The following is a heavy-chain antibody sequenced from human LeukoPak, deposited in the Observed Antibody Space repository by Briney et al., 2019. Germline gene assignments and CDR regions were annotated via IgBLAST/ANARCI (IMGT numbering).Heavy chain of an antibody. CDR1: GFTFSSYG. Sequence: GGSLRLSCAASGFTFSSYGMHWVRQAPGKGLEWVAVISYDGSNKYYADSVKGRFTISRDNSKNTLYLQMNSLRAEDTAVYYCAKGLTKRLNPNYFDYWGQGTLVTVSS. J-gene: IGHJ4*02. V-gene: IGHV3-30*18. CDR3: AKGLTKRLNPNYFDY. D-gene: IGHD4/OR15-4a*01. CDR2: ISYDGSNK.